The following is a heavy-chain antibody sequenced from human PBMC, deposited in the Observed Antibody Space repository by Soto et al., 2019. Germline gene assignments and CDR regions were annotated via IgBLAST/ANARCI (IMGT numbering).Heavy chain of an antibody. CDR2: INHSGST. V-gene: IGHV4-34*01. CDR3: ARGLYYDFWSGDYWYFDL. Sequence: QVQLQQWGAGLLKPSETLSLTCAVYGGSFSGYYWSWIRQPPGKGLEWIGEINHSGSTNYNPSLKSRVTISVDTSKNQFSLKLSSVTAADTAVYYCARGLYYDFWSGDYWYFDLWGRGTLVTVSS. CDR1: GGSFSGYY. J-gene: IGHJ2*01. D-gene: IGHD3-3*01.